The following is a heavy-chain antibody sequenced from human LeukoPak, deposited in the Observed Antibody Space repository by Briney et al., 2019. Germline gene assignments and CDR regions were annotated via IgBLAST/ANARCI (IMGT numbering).Heavy chain of an antibody. D-gene: IGHD2-2*02. J-gene: IGHJ3*02. Sequence: GGSLRLSCAASGFTLSNYDMNWVRQAPGTGLEWISSISGSSTTIYYADSVKGRFTISRDNAKNSLYLQMNSLRAEDTAVYYCARDKGFLSRYCSSTSCYIDAFDIWGQGTMVTVSS. CDR2: ISGSSTTI. CDR3: ARDKGFLSRYCSSTSCYIDAFDI. CDR1: GFTLSNYD. V-gene: IGHV3-48*01.